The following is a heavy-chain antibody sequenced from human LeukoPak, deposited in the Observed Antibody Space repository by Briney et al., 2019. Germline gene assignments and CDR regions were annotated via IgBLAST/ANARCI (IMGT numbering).Heavy chain of an antibody. J-gene: IGHJ4*02. CDR3: ARYSGSYYYPPAWDL. CDR1: GFTFSTHT. V-gene: IGHV3-23*01. Sequence: GGSLRLSCVASGFTFSTHTMYWVRLAPGKGLEWVSATSTSGGSAYYADSVKGRFTISRDNSKNTLYLQMDSLRADDTAVYYCARYSGSYYYPPAWDLWGQGTLVTVSS. D-gene: IGHD1-26*01. CDR2: TSTSGGSA.